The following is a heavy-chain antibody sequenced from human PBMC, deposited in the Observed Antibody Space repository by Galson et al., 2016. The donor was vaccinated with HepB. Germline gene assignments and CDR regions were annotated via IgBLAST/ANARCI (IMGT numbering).Heavy chain of an antibody. CDR1: GFTLSTYW. CDR2: IKSDGSIT. V-gene: IGHV3-74*01. D-gene: IGHD6-19*01. CDR3: VRELGKGLYNSGWYEGDY. Sequence: SLRLSCAASGFTLSTYWMHWVRQAPGKGLVWVSRIKSDGSITSYADSVKGRFTISRDNTKNKLYLQMNSLRAEDTAVYYCVRELGKGLYNSGWYEGDYWGQGALVTVSS. J-gene: IGHJ4*02.